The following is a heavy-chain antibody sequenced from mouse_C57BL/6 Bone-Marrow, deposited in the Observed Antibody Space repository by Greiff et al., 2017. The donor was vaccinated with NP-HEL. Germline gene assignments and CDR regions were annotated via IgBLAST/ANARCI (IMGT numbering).Heavy chain of an antibody. D-gene: IGHD3-1*01. Sequence: EVKLVESGGDLVKPGGSLKLSCAASGFTFSSYGMSWVRQTPDKRLEWVATISSGGSYTYYPDSVKGRFTISRDNAKNTLYLQMSSLKSEDTAMYYCARQTPLGWFAYWGQGTLVTVSA. J-gene: IGHJ3*01. CDR2: ISSGGSYT. V-gene: IGHV5-6*01. CDR3: ARQTPLGWFAY. CDR1: GFTFSSYG.